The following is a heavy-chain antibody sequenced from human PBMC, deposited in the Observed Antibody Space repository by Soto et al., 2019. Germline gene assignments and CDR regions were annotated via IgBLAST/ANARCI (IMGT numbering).Heavy chain of an antibody. D-gene: IGHD3-9*01. J-gene: IGHJ4*02. CDR1: GFTFSSYW. CDR2: IKQDGSEK. Sequence: GGSLRLSCAASGFTFSSYWMSWVRQAPGKGLEWVANIKQDGSEKYYVDSVKGRFTISRDNAKNSLYLQMNSLRAEDTAVYYCARVGDSYDILTGYYFSCYFDYWGQGTLVTVSS. CDR3: ARVGDSYDILTGYYFSCYFDY. V-gene: IGHV3-7*01.